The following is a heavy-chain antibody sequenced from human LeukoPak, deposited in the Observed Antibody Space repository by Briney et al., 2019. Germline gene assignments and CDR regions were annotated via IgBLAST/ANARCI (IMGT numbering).Heavy chain of an antibody. CDR2: KYARGSS. J-gene: IGHJ3*02. D-gene: IGHD2-15*01. V-gene: IGHV4-4*07. CDR1: GGSISNYY. Sequence: SETLSLTCTVSGGSISNYYWSWIRQPAGKGLEWIGRKYARGSSNYNPPVQSRVTMSVDTSKNQFSLKLRSVTAADTAVYYCARGRYCSADICAGGDSFDIWGQGTMVSVSP. CDR3: ARGRYCSADICAGGDSFDI.